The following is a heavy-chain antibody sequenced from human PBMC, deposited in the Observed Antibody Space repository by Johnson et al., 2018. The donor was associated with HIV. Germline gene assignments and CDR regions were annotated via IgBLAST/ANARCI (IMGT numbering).Heavy chain of an antibody. D-gene: IGHD3-10*01. CDR1: GFTFSNFA. CDR3: ARSRGPMRKDAFDI. J-gene: IGHJ3*02. V-gene: IGHV3-64*01. CDR2: ISSNGIGT. Sequence: MQLVESGGGLVKPGGSLRLSCAASGFTFSNFAMHWVRQAPGKGLEYVSAISSNGIGTYYANSVDGRFTISRDNDKNTLYLEMGSLRVEDMAVYYCARSRGPMRKDAFDIWGQGTKVTVSS.